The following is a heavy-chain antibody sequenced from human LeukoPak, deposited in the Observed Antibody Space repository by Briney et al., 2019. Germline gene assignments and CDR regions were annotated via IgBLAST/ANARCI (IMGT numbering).Heavy chain of an antibody. Sequence: PGGSLRLSCAASGFTFTTYSMNWVRQAPGKGLEWVSYISSSTTIDYADSVKGRFTISRDNAKNSLFLQMNGLKDEDTAVYYCARGIDYWGQGTLVTVSS. CDR3: ARGIDY. CDR2: ISSSTTI. CDR1: GFTFTTYS. J-gene: IGHJ4*02. V-gene: IGHV3-48*02.